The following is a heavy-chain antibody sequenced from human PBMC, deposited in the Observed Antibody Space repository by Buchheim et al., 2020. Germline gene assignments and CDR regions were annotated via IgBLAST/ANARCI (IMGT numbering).Heavy chain of an antibody. CDR3: AKESLWSKDDWYFDL. CDR1: GFTFSSYG. D-gene: IGHD3-10*01. CDR2: ISYDGSNK. J-gene: IGHJ2*01. Sequence: QVQLVESGGGVVQPGRSLRLSCAASGFTFSSYGVHWVRQAPGKGLEWVAVISYDGSNKYYADSVKGRFTISRDNSKNTLYLQMNSLRAEDTAVYYCAKESLWSKDDWYFDLWGRGTL. V-gene: IGHV3-30*18.